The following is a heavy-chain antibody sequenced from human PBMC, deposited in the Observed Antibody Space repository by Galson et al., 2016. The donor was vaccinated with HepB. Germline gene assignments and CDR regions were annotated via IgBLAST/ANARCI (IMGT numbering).Heavy chain of an antibody. CDR3: AGLNGDQSGYYYPCMDV. CDR1: GYSFGNYW. CDR2: IDPSDSYT. V-gene: IGHV5-10-1*01. J-gene: IGHJ6*03. D-gene: IGHD4-17*01. Sequence: QSGAEVTKPGESLTISCKTSGYSFGNYWITWVRQMPGKGLEWLGRIDPSDSYTNYSPSFQGHVTISVDESISTAYLQWSSLKAADSGMYFCAGLNGDQSGYYYPCMDVWGKGTTVTVSS.